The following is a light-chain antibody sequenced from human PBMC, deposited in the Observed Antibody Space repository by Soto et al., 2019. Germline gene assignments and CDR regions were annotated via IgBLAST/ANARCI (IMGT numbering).Light chain of an antibody. CDR2: SAS. V-gene: IGKV3-11*01. CDR1: QSVGND. J-gene: IGKJ4*01. CDR3: QQRTNWPPT. Sequence: EIVLTQSPATLSLSPGERATLSCRASQSVGNDLGWYHHKPGQAPRLLIYSASNRATGIPARFSGSGSGTDFTLTISSLEPEDFAVYYCQQRTNWPPTFGGGTKVEIK.